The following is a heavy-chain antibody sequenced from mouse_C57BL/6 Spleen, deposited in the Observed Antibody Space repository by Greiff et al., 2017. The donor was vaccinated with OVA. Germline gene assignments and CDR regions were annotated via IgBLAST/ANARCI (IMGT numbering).Heavy chain of an antibody. CDR2: IYPGDGDT. J-gene: IGHJ3*01. V-gene: IGHV1-80*01. CDR3: AREGAAQATAWFAY. D-gene: IGHD3-2*02. Sequence: VQLVESGAELVKPGASVKISCKASGYAFSSYWMNWVKQRPGKGLEWIGQIYPGDGDTNYNGKFKGKATLTADKSSSTAYMQLSSLTSEDSAVYFCAREGAAQATAWFAYWGQGTLVTVSA. CDR1: GYAFSSYW.